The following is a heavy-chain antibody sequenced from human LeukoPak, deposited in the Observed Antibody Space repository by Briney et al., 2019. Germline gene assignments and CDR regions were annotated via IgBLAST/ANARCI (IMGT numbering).Heavy chain of an antibody. V-gene: IGHV3-30*02. J-gene: IGHJ4*02. CDR2: IRFDGGKK. Sequence: GGSLRLSCAASGFSFSTYGFHWVRQAPGKGLEWVTFIRFDGGKKNYADSVKGRFAISRDNSKNTVYLQMNSLRAEDTAVYYCARGNYYDSSVGYWGQGTLVTVSS. CDR1: GFSFSTYG. D-gene: IGHD3-22*01. CDR3: ARGNYYDSSVGY.